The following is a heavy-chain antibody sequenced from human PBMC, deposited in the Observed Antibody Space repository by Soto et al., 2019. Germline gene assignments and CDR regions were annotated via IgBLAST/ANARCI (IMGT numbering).Heavy chain of an antibody. D-gene: IGHD2-2*01. J-gene: IGHJ4*02. CDR2: TSAHNDNT. Sequence: VKVSCKASGYTFTSYGISWVRQAPGQGLEWMGWTSAHNDNTNYAQKFQGRVTMTTDTSTSTAYMELRSLRSDDTAVYYCAREYCSSTSCYGPDYWGQGTLVTVSS. CDR3: AREYCSSTSCYGPDY. CDR1: GYTFTSYG. V-gene: IGHV1-18*01.